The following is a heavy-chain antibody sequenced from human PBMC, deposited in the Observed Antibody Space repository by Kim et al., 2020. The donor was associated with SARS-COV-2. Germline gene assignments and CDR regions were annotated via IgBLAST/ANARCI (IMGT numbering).Heavy chain of an antibody. CDR2: ISSSSSTI. J-gene: IGHJ6*02. CDR3: ARDQSTKLLWFGELFAPDYGMDV. CDR1: GFTFSSYS. V-gene: IGHV3-48*01. D-gene: IGHD3-10*01. Sequence: GGSLRLSCAASGFTFSSYSMNWVRQAPGKGLAWVSYISSSSSTIYYADSVKGRFTISRDNAKNSLYLQMNSLRAEDTAVYYCARDQSTKLLWFGELFAPDYGMDVWGQGTTVTVSS.